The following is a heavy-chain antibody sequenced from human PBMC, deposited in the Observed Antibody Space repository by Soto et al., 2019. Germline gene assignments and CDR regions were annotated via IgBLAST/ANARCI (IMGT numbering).Heavy chain of an antibody. CDR1: GGSISSYY. J-gene: IGHJ4*02. CDR2: IYYSGST. D-gene: IGHD5-12*01. CDR3: AGDSKRGYSGYDKLDY. V-gene: IGHV4-59*01. Sequence: SETLSLTCTVSGGSISSYYWSWIRQPPGKGLEWIGYIYYSGSTNSNPSLKSRVTISVDKSKNQFSLKLSSVTAADTAVYYCAGDSKRGYSGYDKLDYWGQGTLVPVSS.